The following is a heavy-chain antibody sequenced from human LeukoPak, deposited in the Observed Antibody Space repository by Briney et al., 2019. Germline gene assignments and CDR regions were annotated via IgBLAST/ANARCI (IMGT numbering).Heavy chain of an antibody. V-gene: IGHV3-23*01. J-gene: IGHJ3*02. D-gene: IGHD2-2*02. CDR1: GFTFANYA. CDR2: TSGSGHNT. CDR3: ASQLYTADAFDI. Sequence: GGSLRLSCAASGFTFANYAITWIRQAPGKGLEWVSSTSGSGHNTYYADSVQGRFTISRDNSKNTLYLQMNSLRAEDTAVYYCASQLYTADAFDIWGQGTMVTVSS.